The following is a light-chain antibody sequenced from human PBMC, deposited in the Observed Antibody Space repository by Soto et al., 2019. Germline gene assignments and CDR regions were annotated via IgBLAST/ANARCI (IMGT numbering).Light chain of an antibody. V-gene: IGKV3-15*01. CDR1: QSVSGN. Sequence: EIVMTQSPATLSVSPGERATLSCRASQSVSGNLAWYQQKPGQAPRLLIYGASTRATGIPARFSGSGSGTEFTLTISSLQSEDFAVYYCQQYNNWITWTFGQGTKVEIK. CDR2: GAS. CDR3: QQYNNWITWT. J-gene: IGKJ1*01.